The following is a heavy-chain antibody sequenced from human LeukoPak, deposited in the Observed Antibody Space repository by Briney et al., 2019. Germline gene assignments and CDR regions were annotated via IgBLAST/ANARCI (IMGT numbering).Heavy chain of an antibody. CDR2: ISGSGGST. D-gene: IGHD6-19*01. CDR3: AKLRGYSSGFDAFGI. V-gene: IGHV3-23*01. J-gene: IGHJ3*02. CDR1: GFTFSSYA. Sequence: GRSLRLSCAASGFTFSSYAMSWVRQAPGKGLEWVSAISGSGGSTYYADSVKGRFTISRDNSKNTLYLQMNSLRAEDTAVYYCAKLRGYSSGFDAFGIWGQGTMVTVSS.